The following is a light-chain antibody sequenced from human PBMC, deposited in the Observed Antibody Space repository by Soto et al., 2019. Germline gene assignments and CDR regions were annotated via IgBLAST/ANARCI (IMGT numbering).Light chain of an antibody. CDR3: QQYNSYST. J-gene: IGKJ1*01. CDR1: QSVSSN. V-gene: IGKV3-15*01. Sequence: EVVMTQSPATLSVSPGERATLSCRASQSVSSNLAWYKQKPGQAPRLLIYGASIRATGIPARFSGSGSGTEFTLTISSLQPDDFATYYCQQYNSYSTFGQGTKVDIK. CDR2: GAS.